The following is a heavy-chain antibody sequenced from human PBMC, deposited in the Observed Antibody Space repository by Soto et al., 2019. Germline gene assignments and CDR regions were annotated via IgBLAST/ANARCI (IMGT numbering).Heavy chain of an antibody. CDR3: AKDQARYSYGPLFNYGMDV. CDR2: ISYDGSNK. Sequence: QVQLVESGGGVVQPGRSLRLSCAASGFTFSSYGMHWVRQAPGKGLEWVAVISYDGSNKYYADSVKGRFTISRDNSKNTLYLQMNSLRAEDTAVYYCAKDQARYSYGPLFNYGMDVW. V-gene: IGHV3-30*18. CDR1: GFTFSSYG. J-gene: IGHJ6*01. D-gene: IGHD5-18*01.